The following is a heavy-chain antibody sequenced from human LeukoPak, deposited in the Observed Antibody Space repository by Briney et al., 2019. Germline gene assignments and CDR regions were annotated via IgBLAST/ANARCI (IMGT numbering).Heavy chain of an antibody. CDR2: IKQDGSEK. J-gene: IGHJ3*02. Sequence: GGSLRLSCAASGVTFSSYWMAWDRQAPGKGLEWVANIKQDGSEKHYVDSVKGRFTISRDNAKNSLYLQMNSLRAEDTAVYYCARDDGGSLDIWGQGAMGTVSS. CDR1: GVTFSSYW. CDR3: ARDDGGSLDI. D-gene: IGHD1-26*01. V-gene: IGHV3-7*05.